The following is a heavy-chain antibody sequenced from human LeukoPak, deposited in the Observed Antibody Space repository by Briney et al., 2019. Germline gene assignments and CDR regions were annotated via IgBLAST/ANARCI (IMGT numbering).Heavy chain of an antibody. D-gene: IGHD3-22*01. CDR3: AKRGVVIRVILVGFHKEAYYFDS. CDR2: VWYDGSKK. V-gene: IGHV3-33*06. Sequence: GGSLRLSCAASGFTFSNSGMHWVRQPPGKGLEWVAVVWYDGSKKKYADSVKGRFTISRDNPKNTLYLQMNSLRAEDTAVYFCAKRGVVIRVILVGFHKEAYYFDSWGQGALVTVSS. J-gene: IGHJ4*02. CDR1: GFTFSNSG.